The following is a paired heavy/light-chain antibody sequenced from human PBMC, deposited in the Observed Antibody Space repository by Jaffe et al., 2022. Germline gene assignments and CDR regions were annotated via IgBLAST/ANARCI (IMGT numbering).Heavy chain of an antibody. V-gene: IGHV3-30*02. J-gene: IGHJ4*02. Sequence: QVQLVESGGGVVQPGGSLRLSCAASGFTFSSYGMHWVRQAPGKGLEWVAFIRYDGSNKYYADSVKGRFTISRDNSKNTLYLQMNSLRAEDTAVYYCAKDDGWAVAGTVMGGSFDYWGQGTLVTVSS. D-gene: IGHD6-19*01. CDR2: IRYDGSNK. CDR1: GFTFSSYG. CDR3: AKDDGWAVAGTVMGGSFDY.
Light chain of an antibody. V-gene: IGLV2-14*03. CDR1: SSDVGGYNY. Sequence: QSALTQPASVSGSPGQSITISCTGTSSDVGGYNYVSWYQQHPGKAPKLMIYDVSNRPSGVSNRFSGSKSGNTASLTISGLQAEDEADYYCSSYTSSSTLSYVFGTGTKVTVL. CDR2: DVS. J-gene: IGLJ1*01. CDR3: SSYTSSSTLSYV.